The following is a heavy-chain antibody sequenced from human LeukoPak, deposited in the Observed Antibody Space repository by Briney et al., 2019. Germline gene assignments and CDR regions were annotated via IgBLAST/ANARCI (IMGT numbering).Heavy chain of an antibody. CDR2: IWYDGSNK. Sequence: GRSLRLSCAASGFTFSSYGMHWVRQAPGKGLEWVAVIWYDGSNKYYADSVKGRFTISRDNSKNTPYLQMNSLRAEDTAVYYCAKDDVSYYDYVWGSYTSLFDYWGQGTLVTVSS. J-gene: IGHJ4*02. D-gene: IGHD3-16*01. CDR1: GFTFSSYG. V-gene: IGHV3-33*06. CDR3: AKDDVSYYDYVWGSYTSLFDY.